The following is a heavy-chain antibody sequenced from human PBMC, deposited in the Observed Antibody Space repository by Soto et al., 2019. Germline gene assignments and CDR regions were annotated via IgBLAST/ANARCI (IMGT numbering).Heavy chain of an antibody. CDR1: GGSISSGGYY. CDR2: IYYSGST. Sequence: SETLSLTCTVSGGSISSGGYYWSWIRQHPGKGLEWIGYIYYSGSTYYNPSLKSRVTISVDTSKNQFSLKLSSVTAADTAVYYCARDSGQGIVARHTRIYYYYYGMDVWGQGTTVTVS. J-gene: IGHJ6*02. CDR3: ARDSGQGIVARHTRIYYYYYGMDV. D-gene: IGHD6-6*01. V-gene: IGHV4-31*03.